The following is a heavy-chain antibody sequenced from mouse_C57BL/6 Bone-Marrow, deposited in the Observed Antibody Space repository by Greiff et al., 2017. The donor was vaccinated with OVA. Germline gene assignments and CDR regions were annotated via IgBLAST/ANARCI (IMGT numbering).Heavy chain of an antibody. CDR2: IYPGGGYT. CDR3: ASHYYGSSYFDY. Sequence: VQLQQSGAELVRPGTSVKMSCKASGYTFTNYWIGWAKQRPGHGLEWIGDIYPGGGYTNYNEKFKGKATLTVDKSSSTAYMQLSSLTSEDSAVYFCASHYYGSSYFDYWGQGTTLTVSS. D-gene: IGHD1-1*01. CDR1: GYTFTNYW. J-gene: IGHJ2*01. V-gene: IGHV1-63*01.